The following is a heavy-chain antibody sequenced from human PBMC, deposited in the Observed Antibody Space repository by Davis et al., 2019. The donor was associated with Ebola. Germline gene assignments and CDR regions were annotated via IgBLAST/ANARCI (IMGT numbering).Heavy chain of an antibody. CDR2: ISYDGSNK. V-gene: IGHV3-30*18. CDR3: AKDQVSSWYYLGPYYYYYGMDV. CDR1: GFTFSSYG. D-gene: IGHD6-13*01. J-gene: IGHJ6*02. Sequence: PGGSLRLSCAASGFTFSSYGMHWVRQAPGKGLEWVAVISYDGSNKYYAYSVKGRFTISRDNSKNTLYLQMNSLRAEDTAVYYCAKDQVSSWYYLGPYYYYYGMDVWGQGTTVTVSS.